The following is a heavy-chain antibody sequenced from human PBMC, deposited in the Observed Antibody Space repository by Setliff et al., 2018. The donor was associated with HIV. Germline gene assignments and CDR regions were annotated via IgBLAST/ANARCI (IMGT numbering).Heavy chain of an antibody. Sequence: GGSLRLSCAASGFTFSSYSMNWVRQAPGKGLGRVSYISSSSSTIYYVDSVKGRFTISRDNAKNSLYLQMNSLRAEDTAVYYCASHFGYCSSTSCEGYWGQGALVTVSS. V-gene: IGHV3-48*04. CDR1: GFTFSSYS. CDR2: ISSSSSTI. D-gene: IGHD2-2*01. CDR3: ASHFGYCSSTSCEGY. J-gene: IGHJ4*02.